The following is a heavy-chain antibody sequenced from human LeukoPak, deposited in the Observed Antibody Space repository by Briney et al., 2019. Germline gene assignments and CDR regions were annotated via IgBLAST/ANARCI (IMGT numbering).Heavy chain of an antibody. CDR1: GFSFSSYG. D-gene: IGHD3-22*01. Sequence: GGSLRLSCAASGFSFSSYGMHWVRQAPGKGLEWVAVLSYDGGNKYYADSVKGRFTISRDNSKNTLYLQMNSLRAEDTAVYSCAKDGRDNWNYGYYDSSGYIDYWGQGTLVTVSS. V-gene: IGHV3-30*18. CDR3: AKDGRDNWNYGYYDSSGYIDY. J-gene: IGHJ4*02. CDR2: LSYDGGNK.